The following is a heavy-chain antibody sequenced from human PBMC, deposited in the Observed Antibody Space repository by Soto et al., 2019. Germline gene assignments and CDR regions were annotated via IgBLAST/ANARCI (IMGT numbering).Heavy chain of an antibody. V-gene: IGHV3-7*05. J-gene: IGHJ4*02. CDR3: ARTGMTHS. CDR2: IKKDGSDK. Sequence: EVQLVESGGGLVQPGGSLRLSCAVSGFTFSDYWMTWARQAPGKGLEWVANIKKDGSDKYYVDSVKGRFTISRDNAENSLFLQMNYLGVDDTAVYYCARTGMTHSWGQGTLVTVSS. CDR1: GFTFSDYW. D-gene: IGHD1-1*01.